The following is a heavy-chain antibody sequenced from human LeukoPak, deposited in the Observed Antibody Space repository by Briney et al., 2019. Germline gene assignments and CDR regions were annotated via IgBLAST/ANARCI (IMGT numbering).Heavy chain of an antibody. D-gene: IGHD3-22*01. CDR2: IYTSGST. J-gene: IGHJ4*02. CDR1: GGSISSYY. Sequence: SETLSLTCTVSGGSISSYYWSWIRQPAGKGLEWIGRIYTSGSTNYNPSLKSRVTMSVDTSKNQFSLKLSSVTAADTAVYYCARDHRINYDSSNQGFDYWGQGTLVTVSS. CDR3: ARDHRINYDSSNQGFDY. V-gene: IGHV4-4*07.